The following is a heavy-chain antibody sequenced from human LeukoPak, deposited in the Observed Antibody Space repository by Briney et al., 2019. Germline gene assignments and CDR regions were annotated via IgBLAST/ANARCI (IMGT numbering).Heavy chain of an antibody. CDR1: GFTFSSYG. J-gene: IGHJ4*02. CDR2: IRYDGSNK. CDR3: AKDTFYYYDSNGYTDY. Sequence: PGGSLRLSCAASGFTFSSYGMPWVRQAPGKGLEWVAFIRYDGSNKYYADSVKGHFTFSRDNSKNTLYLQMNSLRAEDTAVYYCAKDTFYYYDSNGYTDYWGQGTPVTVSS. V-gene: IGHV3-30*02. D-gene: IGHD3-22*01.